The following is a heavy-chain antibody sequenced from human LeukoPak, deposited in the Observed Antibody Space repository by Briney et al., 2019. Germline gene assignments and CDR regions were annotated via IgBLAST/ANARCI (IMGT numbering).Heavy chain of an antibody. D-gene: IGHD6-6*01. Sequence: SETLSLTCTVSGGSISSYYWSWIRQPPGKGLEWIGYIYYSGSTNYNPSLKSRVTISVDTSKNQSSLKLSSVTAADTAVYYCARGYSSSSDFDYWGQGTLVTVSS. V-gene: IGHV4-59*01. CDR3: ARGYSSSSDFDY. CDR1: GGSISSYY. J-gene: IGHJ4*02. CDR2: IYYSGST.